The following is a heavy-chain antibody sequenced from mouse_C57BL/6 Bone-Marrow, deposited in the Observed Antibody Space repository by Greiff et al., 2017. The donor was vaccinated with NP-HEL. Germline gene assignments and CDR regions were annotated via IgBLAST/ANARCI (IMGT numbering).Heavy chain of an antibody. CDR3: ARSGYDYDVREFDY. Sequence: VQLQQSGAELVRPGTSVKVSCKASGYAFTNYLIEWVKQRPGQGLEWIGVINPGSGGTNYNEKFKGKATLTADKSSSTAYMQLSSLTSEDSAVYFCARSGYDYDVREFDYWGQGTTLTVSS. J-gene: IGHJ2*01. CDR2: INPGSGGT. CDR1: GYAFTNYL. V-gene: IGHV1-54*01. D-gene: IGHD2-4*01.